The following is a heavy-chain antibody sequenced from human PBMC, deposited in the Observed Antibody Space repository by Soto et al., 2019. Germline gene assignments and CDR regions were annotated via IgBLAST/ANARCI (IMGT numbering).Heavy chain of an antibody. D-gene: IGHD3-22*01. CDR1: GDSISSSY. CDR2: VYYSGST. Sequence: ESLSLTGTVSGDSISSSYWSGIRQSPGKRLEWIGYVYYSGSTKYNPSLKSRVTISVDTSKNQFSLKLSSVTAADTAVYYCARGYYDSNGQSNTFDIWGQGTTVTVSS. CDR3: ARGYYDSNGQSNTFDI. V-gene: IGHV4-59*01. J-gene: IGHJ3*02.